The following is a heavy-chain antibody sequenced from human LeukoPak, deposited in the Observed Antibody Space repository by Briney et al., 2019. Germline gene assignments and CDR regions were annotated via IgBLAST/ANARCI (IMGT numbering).Heavy chain of an antibody. Sequence: GGALRLSCAASGFTFSNYGMHWVRQAPGKGLEWVALISFDGSQKYYADSVKGRFTISRDNSKSTVYLQMNSLRAEDTAVYYCARADEHDAFDIWGQGTMVTVSS. J-gene: IGHJ3*02. CDR3: ARADEHDAFDI. CDR1: GFTFSNYG. V-gene: IGHV3-30*02. D-gene: IGHD1/OR15-1a*01. CDR2: ISFDGSQK.